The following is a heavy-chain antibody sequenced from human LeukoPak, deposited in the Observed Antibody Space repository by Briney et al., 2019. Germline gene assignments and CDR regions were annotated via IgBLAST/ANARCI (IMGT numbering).Heavy chain of an antibody. V-gene: IGHV1-2*02. J-gene: IGHJ4*02. D-gene: IGHD3-22*01. CDR3: AKEVHYYDSSDYFPLGY. CDR2: INPNSGGT. Sequence: WASVKVSCKASGYTFTGYYMHWVRQAPGQGLEWMGWINPNSGGTNYAQKFQGRVTMTRDTSISTAYMELSRLTSDDTAVYYCAKEVHYYDSSDYFPLGYWGQGTLITVSS. CDR1: GYTFTGYY.